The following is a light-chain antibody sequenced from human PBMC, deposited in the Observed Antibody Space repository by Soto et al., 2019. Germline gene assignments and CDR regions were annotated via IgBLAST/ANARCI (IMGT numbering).Light chain of an antibody. J-gene: IGKJ4*01. CDR1: QSVRSY. CDR2: SAS. V-gene: IGKV3-11*01. Sequence: EIVLTQSPATLSLSPGERATLSCRASQSVRSYLACYQQKPGQAPRLLIYSASHRPTGIPARFSGSGSGTGFTPAISGLEPEDCAIYYCQQRSNWPPVTFGGGTMVEIK. CDR3: QQRSNWPPVT.